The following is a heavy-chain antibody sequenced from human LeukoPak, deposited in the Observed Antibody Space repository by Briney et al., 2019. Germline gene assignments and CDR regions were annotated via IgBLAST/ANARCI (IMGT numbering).Heavy chain of an antibody. CDR1: GYTFTSYD. J-gene: IGHJ4*02. Sequence: AASVKVSCKASGYTFTSYDINWVRQATGQGLGWMGWMNPNSGNTGYAQKFQGRVTMTRNTSISTAYMELSSLRSEDTAVYYCARGRGISGRPGATSGLGYWGQGTLVTVSS. D-gene: IGHD1-26*01. V-gene: IGHV1-8*01. CDR3: ARGRGISGRPGATSGLGY. CDR2: MNPNSGNT.